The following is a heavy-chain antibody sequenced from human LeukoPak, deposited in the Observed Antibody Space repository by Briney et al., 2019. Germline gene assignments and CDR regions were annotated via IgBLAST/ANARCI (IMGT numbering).Heavy chain of an antibody. Sequence: GSLRLSCAASGFTFNNYAMTWVRQAPGKELEWVSTVTGRGDTYYADSVRGRFDISRDNSQHTVYLRMNSLRADDTAVYYCAKGNDLAQWVVFESWGQGTLVTVSS. CDR3: AKGNDLAQWVVFES. D-gene: IGHD6-19*01. CDR1: GFTFNNYA. V-gene: IGHV3-23*01. J-gene: IGHJ4*02. CDR2: VTGRGDT.